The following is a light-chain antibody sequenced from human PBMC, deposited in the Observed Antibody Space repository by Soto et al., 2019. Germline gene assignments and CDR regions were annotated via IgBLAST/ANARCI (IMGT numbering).Light chain of an antibody. J-gene: IGKJ1*01. CDR2: DAS. Sequence: MTQSPSTLSASPGERATLSCRASQNIRSRLAWFQQKPGKAPKLLIYDASSLESGVPQRFSGSGSGTEFTLTISSLQTDDFSTYYCQQYHSYWTFGQGTKADIK. CDR3: QQYHSYWT. V-gene: IGKV1-5*01. CDR1: QNIRSR.